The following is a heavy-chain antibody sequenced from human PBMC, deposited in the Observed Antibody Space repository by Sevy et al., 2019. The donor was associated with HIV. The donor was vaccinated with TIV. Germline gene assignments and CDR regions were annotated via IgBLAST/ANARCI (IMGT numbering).Heavy chain of an antibody. J-gene: IGHJ4*02. CDR3: ARVPITAADGMYYFDY. CDR1: GFTFSSNT. Sequence: GGSLRLSCTASGFTFSSNTINWVLQAPGKGLEWVSSIRSDSGYIYNADSEKGRFTISRDNAKNSLYLQMNSLRAEDTAVYYCARVPITAADGMYYFDYWGQGTLVTVSS. CDR2: IRSDSGYI. D-gene: IGHD6-13*01. V-gene: IGHV3-21*01.